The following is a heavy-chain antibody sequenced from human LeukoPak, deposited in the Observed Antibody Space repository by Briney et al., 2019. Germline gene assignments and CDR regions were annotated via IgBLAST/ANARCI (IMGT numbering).Heavy chain of an antibody. CDR2: ISFDGTNK. Sequence: GRSLRLSCAAPGFTFSSYAMHAVRQAPGKGVDCVSVISFDGTNKHYADSVKGLFNLSRDNSKNTLYLQMNSLRPEDTGVYLCARDLISWYYFDYWGQETLVTVSS. D-gene: IGHD6-13*01. J-gene: IGHJ4*02. CDR3: ARDLISWYYFDY. V-gene: IGHV3-30*04. CDR1: GFTFSSYA.